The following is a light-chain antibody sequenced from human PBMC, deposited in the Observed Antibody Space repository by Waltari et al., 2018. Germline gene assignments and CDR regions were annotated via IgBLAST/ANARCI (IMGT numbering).Light chain of an antibody. CDR2: EVS. CDR3: MQGTHIPST. CDR1: QSLLHSDGKTY. V-gene: IGKV2-29*02. Sequence: DIVMTQTPLSLSVTPGQPASMSCKSSQSLLHSDGKTYLSWYLQKPGQSPQLLIYEVSSRSSAVPDRFSGSGSGTDFTLSISRVEAEDVGVYYCMQGTHIPSTFGQGTKLEIK. J-gene: IGKJ2*01.